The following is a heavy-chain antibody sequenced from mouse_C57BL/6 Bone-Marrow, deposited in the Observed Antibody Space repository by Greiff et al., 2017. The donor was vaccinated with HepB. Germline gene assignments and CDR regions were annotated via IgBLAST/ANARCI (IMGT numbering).Heavy chain of an antibody. CDR1: GYTFTSYG. CDR3: ARSPAYYSNYLYFDY. Sequence: QVQLQQSGAELARPGASVKLSCKASGYTFTSYGISWVKQRTGQGLEWIGEIYPRSGNTYYNEKFKSKATLTADKSSSTAYMELRSLTSEDSAVYFCARSPAYYSNYLYFDYWGQGTTLTVSS. CDR2: IYPRSGNT. V-gene: IGHV1-81*01. J-gene: IGHJ2*01. D-gene: IGHD2-5*01.